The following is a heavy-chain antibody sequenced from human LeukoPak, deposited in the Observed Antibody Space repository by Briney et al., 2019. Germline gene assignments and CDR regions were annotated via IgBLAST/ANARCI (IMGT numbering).Heavy chain of an antibody. D-gene: IGHD5-12*01. V-gene: IGHV1-46*01. CDR3: ARDLTVVATTGVDY. CDR1: VNTLSNNY. CDR2: INLSSGTT. Sequence: ASVKVSCKSSVNTLSNNYMHWLRQDPRPALEWTGVINLSSGTTIFAQNFQGRVTMTRDTSISTAYMELSRLRSDDTAVYYCARDLTVVATTGVDYWGQGTLVIVSS. J-gene: IGHJ4*02.